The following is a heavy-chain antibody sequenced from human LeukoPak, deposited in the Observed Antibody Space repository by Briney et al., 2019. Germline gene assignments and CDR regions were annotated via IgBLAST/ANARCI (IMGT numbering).Heavy chain of an antibody. V-gene: IGHV1-69*06. Sequence: SVKVSCKASGGTFSSYAISWVRQAPGQGLEWMGGIIPIFGTANYAQKFQGRVTITADKSTSTAYMELRSLRSDDTAVNYCARDSREVLLWFGEFSPWGQGTLVTVSS. J-gene: IGHJ5*02. CDR3: ARDSREVLLWFGEFSP. CDR1: GGTFSSYA. CDR2: IIPIFGTA. D-gene: IGHD3-10*01.